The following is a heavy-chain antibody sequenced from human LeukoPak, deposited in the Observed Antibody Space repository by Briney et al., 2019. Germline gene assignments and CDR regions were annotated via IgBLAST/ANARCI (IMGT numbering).Heavy chain of an antibody. Sequence: GGSLRLSCAASGFTFSSYAMTWVRQAPGKGLEWVSVISGNGGSTYYADSVKGRFTISRDNSKNTLYLQMNSLRAEDTAVYYCAKDERNWNYNLASQTYDWGQGTLVTVSS. CDR1: GFTFSSYA. D-gene: IGHD1-7*01. CDR2: ISGNGGST. V-gene: IGHV3-23*01. CDR3: AKDERNWNYNLASQTYD. J-gene: IGHJ4*02.